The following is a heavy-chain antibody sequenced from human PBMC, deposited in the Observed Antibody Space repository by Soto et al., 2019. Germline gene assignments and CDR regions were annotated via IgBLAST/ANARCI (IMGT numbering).Heavy chain of an antibody. J-gene: IGHJ5*02. CDR1: GGYIVSVGYS. CDR2: AYPRGGT. CDR3: ARVAGSGWYDA. V-gene: IGHV4-30-2*01. Sequence: QVQLQESGSGLVKPSQTLSLTCAVSGGYIVSVGYSWSWIRQPPGKGLEWIGTAYPRGGTYYDPSLKSRVTISLDLSKNQFSLNLNAVTAADTAVYYCARVAGSGWYDAWGQGTLVTVSS. D-gene: IGHD6-19*01.